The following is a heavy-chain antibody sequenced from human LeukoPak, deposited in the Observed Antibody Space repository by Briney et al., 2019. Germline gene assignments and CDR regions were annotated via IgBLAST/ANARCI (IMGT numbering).Heavy chain of an antibody. V-gene: IGHV4-34*01. CDR3: ARRLRLGTRGLDY. J-gene: IGHJ4*02. D-gene: IGHD1-1*01. Sequence: SQTLSLACAVDAGSFSGYYGSWVRQPPGKGLEWTGEINHIGSTNYNPSLKSRVTISVDPSKNQSSLKLSSVPAADTAVYYCARRLRLGTRGLDYWGQGTLGTVSS. CDR2: INHIGST. CDR1: AGSFSGYY.